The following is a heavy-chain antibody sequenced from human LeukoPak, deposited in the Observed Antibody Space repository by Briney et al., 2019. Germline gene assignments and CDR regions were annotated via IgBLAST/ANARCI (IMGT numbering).Heavy chain of an antibody. CDR2: VYHSGST. J-gene: IGHJ4*02. CDR1: GGSLTSGDYS. V-gene: IGHV4-30-2*01. Sequence: SETLSLTCAVSGGSLTSGDYSWSWVRQPPSKGLEWIGYVYHSGSTYYNPSLKGRVTMSVDTSKNQFSLRLISVTAADTAVYFCVRGFGRSGSGHFDYWGQGTLVTVSS. D-gene: IGHD3-10*01. CDR3: VRGFGRSGSGHFDY.